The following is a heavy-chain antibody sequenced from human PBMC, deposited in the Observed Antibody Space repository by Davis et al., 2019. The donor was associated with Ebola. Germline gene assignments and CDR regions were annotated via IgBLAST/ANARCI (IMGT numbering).Heavy chain of an antibody. CDR1: GYTFTGYY. D-gene: IGHD6-6*01. V-gene: IGHV1-2*04. CDR2: INPNSGGT. CDR3: ARVRVYSSSSYWFDP. Sequence: AASVKVSCKASGYTFTGYYMHWVRQAPGQGLEWMGWINPNSGGTNYAQKFQGWVTMTRDTSISTAYMELSRLRSEDTAVYYCARVRVYSSSSYWFDPWGQGTLVTVSS. J-gene: IGHJ5*02.